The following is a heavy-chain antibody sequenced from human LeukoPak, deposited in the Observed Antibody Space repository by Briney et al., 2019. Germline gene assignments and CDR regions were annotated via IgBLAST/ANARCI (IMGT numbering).Heavy chain of an antibody. CDR1: GGSISSGGYY. D-gene: IGHD6-6*01. V-gene: IGHV4-31*03. J-gene: IGHJ6*02. CDR3: ASESIAARLNYYYGMDV. Sequence: SETLSLTCTVSGGSISSGGYYWSWIRQHPGKGLEWIGYIYYSGSTYYNPSLKSRVTISVDTSKNQFSLKLSSVTAADTAVYYCASESIAARLNYYYGMDVWGQGTTVTVSS. CDR2: IYYSGST.